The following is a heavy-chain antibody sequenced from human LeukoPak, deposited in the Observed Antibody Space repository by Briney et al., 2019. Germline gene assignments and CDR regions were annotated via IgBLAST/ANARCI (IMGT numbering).Heavy chain of an antibody. J-gene: IGHJ3*02. D-gene: IGHD6-13*01. V-gene: IGHV1-8*01. CDR1: GYTFTSYD. CDR2: MNPNSGNT. CDR3: ARTLTAVSYRDDAFDI. Sequence: ASVKVSCKASGYTFTSYDINWVRQATGQGLEWMGWMNPNSGNTGYAQKFQGRVTMTRNTSISTAYMELSSQRSEDTAVYYCARTLTAVSYRDDAFDIWGQGTMVTVSS.